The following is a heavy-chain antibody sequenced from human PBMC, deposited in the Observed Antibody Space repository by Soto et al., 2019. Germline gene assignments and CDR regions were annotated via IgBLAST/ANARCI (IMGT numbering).Heavy chain of an antibody. CDR3: ATGGGCFGNGYGMDG. D-gene: IGHD3-10*01. CDR1: GYTFTSYS. J-gene: IGHJ6*02. Sequence: QVQLVQSGAEEKKPGASVKVSCKASGYTFTSYSMHWVRQAPGQRLEWMGWINAGNGNTKYSQKFQGRVTITRDTSASPAYMEPSSPGSEDTTGYDCATGGGCFGNGYGMDGWGQGTTVTVSS. CDR2: INAGNGNT. V-gene: IGHV1-3*05.